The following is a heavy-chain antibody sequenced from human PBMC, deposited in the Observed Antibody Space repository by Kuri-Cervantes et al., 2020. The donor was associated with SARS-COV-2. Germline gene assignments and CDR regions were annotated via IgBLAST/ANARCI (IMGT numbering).Heavy chain of an antibody. J-gene: IGHJ4*02. D-gene: IGHD3-10*01. CDR3: AKDRGEQWPIYYFDY. CDR2: ISASGRTT. CDR1: GGSISNYY. Sequence: GESLKISCTVSGGSISNYYWSWIRQPPGKGPEWVAAISASGRTTYYGDSVKGHFTISRDNSKNTLYLQMDSLRAEDTAVYYCAKDRGEQWPIYYFDYWGQGALVTVSS. V-gene: IGHV3-23*01.